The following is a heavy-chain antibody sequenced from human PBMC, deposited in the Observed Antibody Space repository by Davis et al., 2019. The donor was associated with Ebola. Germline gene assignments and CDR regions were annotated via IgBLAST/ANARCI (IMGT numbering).Heavy chain of an antibody. CDR3: ARDRSRATIFGVVFDY. CDR2: ISGSGGST. D-gene: IGHD3-3*01. Sequence: PGGSLRLSCAASGFTFSSYAMSWVRQAPGKGLEWVSAISGSGGSTYYADSVKGRFTISRDNSKNTLYLQMNSLRAEDTAVYYCARDRSRATIFGVVFDYWGQGTLVTVSS. J-gene: IGHJ4*02. V-gene: IGHV3-23*01. CDR1: GFTFSSYA.